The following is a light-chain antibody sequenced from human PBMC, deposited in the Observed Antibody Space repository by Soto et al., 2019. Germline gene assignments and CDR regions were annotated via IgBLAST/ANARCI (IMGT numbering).Light chain of an antibody. CDR1: SSDVGSYNR. CDR3: SSFTTTNTYV. J-gene: IGLJ1*01. CDR2: DVT. Sequence: QSVLTQPPSVSGSPGHSVAISCTGTSSDVGSYNRVSWYQQPPASAPKLIIYDVTNRPSGVPDRFSGSKSGNAASLTISGLQAEDEADYYCSSFTTTNTYVFGSGTKVTVL. V-gene: IGLV2-18*02.